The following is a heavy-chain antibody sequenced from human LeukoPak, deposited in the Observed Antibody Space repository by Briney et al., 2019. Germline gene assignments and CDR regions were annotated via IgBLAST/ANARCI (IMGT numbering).Heavy chain of an antibody. Sequence: GGSLRLSCAASGFTLSNHWMTWVRQVPGRGPEWVANVNRDGSETYYLDSVKGRFTISKDNAKNSLYLQMNSLRAEDTAVYYCARDWQTRSGWSNYWGQGTLVTVSS. V-gene: IGHV3-7*03. CDR2: VNRDGSET. J-gene: IGHJ4*02. CDR1: GFTLSNHW. D-gene: IGHD6-19*01. CDR3: ARDWQTRSGWSNY.